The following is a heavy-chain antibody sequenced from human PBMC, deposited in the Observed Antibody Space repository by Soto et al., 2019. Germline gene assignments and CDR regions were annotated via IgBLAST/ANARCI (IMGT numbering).Heavy chain of an antibody. V-gene: IGHV3-64*01. D-gene: IGHD6-13*01. Sequence: GGSLRLSCAASGFTFSSYAMHWVRQAPGKGLEYVSAISSNGGSTYYANSVKGRFTISRDNSKNTLYLQMGSLRAEDMAVYYCARSIDRIAPYYYYMDVWGKGTTVTVSS. CDR2: ISSNGGST. CDR3: ARSIDRIAPYYYYMDV. J-gene: IGHJ6*03. CDR1: GFTFSSYA.